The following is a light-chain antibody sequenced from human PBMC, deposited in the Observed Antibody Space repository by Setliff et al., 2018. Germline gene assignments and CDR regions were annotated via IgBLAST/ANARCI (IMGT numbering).Light chain of an antibody. CDR1: SSDVGGYNY. CDR2: DVS. Sequence: QSALTQPRSVSGSPGQSVAISCTGTSSDVGGYNYVSWYQQHPGKAPKLIIYDVSKRPSGVPDRFSGSKSANTASLTISGLQGEDEADYYCCSYAGIYPSLEVFGGGTKVTVL. V-gene: IGLV2-11*01. J-gene: IGLJ1*01. CDR3: CSYAGIYPSLEV.